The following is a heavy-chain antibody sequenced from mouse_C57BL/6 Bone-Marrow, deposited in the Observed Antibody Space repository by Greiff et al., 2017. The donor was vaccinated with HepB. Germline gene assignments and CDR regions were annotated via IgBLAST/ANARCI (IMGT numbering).Heavy chain of an antibody. D-gene: IGHD2-3*01. CDR1: GFNIKDDY. J-gene: IGHJ2*01. CDR3: TRGGWLLHY. Sequence: EVQLQQSGAELVRPGASVKLSCTASGFNIKDDYMHWVKQRPEQGLEWIGWIDPENGDTEYASKFQGKATITADTSSNTAYLQLSSLTSEDTAVYYCTRGGWLLHYWGQGTTLTVSS. CDR2: IDPENGDT. V-gene: IGHV14-4*01.